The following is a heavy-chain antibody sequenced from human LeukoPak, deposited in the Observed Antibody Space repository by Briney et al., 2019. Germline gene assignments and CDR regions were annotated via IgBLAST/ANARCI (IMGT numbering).Heavy chain of an antibody. CDR3: ARESESGTPTYFDY. Sequence: ASVKVSCKASGYTFTSYAMNWVRQAPGQGLEWMGWINTNTGNPTYSQGFTGRFVFSLDTSVSTAYLQISSLKAEDTAVYYCARESESGTPTYFDYWGQGTLVTVSS. D-gene: IGHD1-1*01. CDR1: GYTFTSYA. J-gene: IGHJ4*02. V-gene: IGHV7-4-1*02. CDR2: INTNTGNP.